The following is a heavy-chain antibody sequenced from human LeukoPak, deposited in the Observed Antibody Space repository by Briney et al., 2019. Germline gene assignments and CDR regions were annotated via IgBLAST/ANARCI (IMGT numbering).Heavy chain of an antibody. CDR3: ARDSGSYYVRRYFDY. J-gene: IGHJ4*02. CDR2: ISAYNGNT. D-gene: IGHD1-26*01. Sequence: ASVKVSCKASGYTFTSSGIRWVRQAPGQGLEWMGWISAYNGNTNYAQKLQGRVTMTTDTSTSTAYMELRSLRSDDTAVYYCARDSGSYYVRRYFDYWGQGTLVTVSS. CDR1: GYTFTSSG. V-gene: IGHV1-18*01.